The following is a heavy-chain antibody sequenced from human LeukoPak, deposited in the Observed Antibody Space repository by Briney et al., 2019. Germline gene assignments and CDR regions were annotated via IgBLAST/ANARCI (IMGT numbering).Heavy chain of an antibody. V-gene: IGHV5-51*01. CDR2: IYPGDSDT. J-gene: IGHJ6*03. Sequence: GESLKISRKGSGYSFTSYRIGWVRQMPGKGLEWMGIIYPGDSDTRYSPSFQGQVTISADKSISTAYLQWSSLKASDTAMYYCARIGGTDYYYYYYMDVWGKGTTVTVSS. CDR1: GYSFTSYR. D-gene: IGHD1-26*01. CDR3: ARIGGTDYYYYYYMDV.